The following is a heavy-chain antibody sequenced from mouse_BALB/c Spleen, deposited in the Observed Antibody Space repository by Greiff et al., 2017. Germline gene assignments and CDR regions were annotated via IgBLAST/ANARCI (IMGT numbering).Heavy chain of an antibody. Sequence: DVMLVESGGGLVKPGGSLKLSCAASGFTFSSYAMSWVRQSPEKRLEWVAEISSGGSYTYYPDTVTGRFTISRDNAKNTLYLEMSSLRSEDTAMYYCARAYGNYLYYAMDYWGQGTSVTVSS. CDR1: GFTFSSYA. V-gene: IGHV5-9-4*01. CDR3: ARAYGNYLYYAMDY. D-gene: IGHD2-1*01. CDR2: ISSGGSYT. J-gene: IGHJ4*01.